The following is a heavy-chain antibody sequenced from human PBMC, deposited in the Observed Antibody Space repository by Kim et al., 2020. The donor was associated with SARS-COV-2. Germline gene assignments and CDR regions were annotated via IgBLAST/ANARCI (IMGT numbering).Heavy chain of an antibody. Sequence: GGSLRLSCAASGFTFSSYWMHWVRQAPGKGLVWVSRINSDGSSTSYADSGKGRFTISRDNAKNTLYLQMNSLRAEATAVYYCARESHSSSWYAATDFWGQGRLVTVSP. J-gene: IGHJ4*02. D-gene: IGHD6-13*01. V-gene: IGHV3-74*01. CDR3: ARESHSSSWYAATDF. CDR2: INSDGSST. CDR1: GFTFSSYW.